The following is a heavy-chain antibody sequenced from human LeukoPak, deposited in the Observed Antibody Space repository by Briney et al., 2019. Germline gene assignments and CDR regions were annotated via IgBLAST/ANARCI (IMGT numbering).Heavy chain of an antibody. V-gene: IGHV4-34*01. CDR2: INHSGST. CDR1: GGSFSGYY. J-gene: IGHJ5*02. Sequence: SETLSLTCAVYGGSFSGYYWSWIRQPPGKGLEWIGEINHSGSTNYNPSLKSRVTMSVDTSKNQFSLKLSSVTAADTAVYYCARENHGYSSSWINWFDPWGQGTLVTVSS. D-gene: IGHD6-13*01. CDR3: ARENHGYSSSWINWFDP.